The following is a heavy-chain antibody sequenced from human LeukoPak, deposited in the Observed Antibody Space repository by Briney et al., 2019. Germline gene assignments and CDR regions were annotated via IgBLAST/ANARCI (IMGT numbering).Heavy chain of an antibody. Sequence: SETLSLTCGVSGASISRPYWWIWVRQPAGKGLEWIGRIYTSGSTNYNPSLKSRVTMSVDTSKNQFSLKLSSVTAADTAVYYCAREVGQYSSGWLSSEYYFDYWGQGTLVTVSS. CDR1: GASISRPYW. CDR2: IYTSGST. J-gene: IGHJ4*02. D-gene: IGHD6-19*01. V-gene: IGHV4-4*07. CDR3: AREVGQYSSGWLSSEYYFDY.